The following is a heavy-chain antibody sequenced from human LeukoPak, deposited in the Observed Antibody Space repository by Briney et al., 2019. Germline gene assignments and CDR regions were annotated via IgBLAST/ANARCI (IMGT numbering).Heavy chain of an antibody. D-gene: IGHD5-18*01. CDR3: ARPLDTAMGDAFDI. CDR1: GFTFDDYG. CDR2: INWNGGST. V-gene: IGHV3-20*01. Sequence: PGGSLRLSCAASGFTFDDYGMSWVRQAPGKGLEWVSGINWNGGSTGYADSVKGRFTISRDNAKNSLYLQMNSLRAEDTALYHCARPLDTAMGDAFDIWGQGTMVTVSS. J-gene: IGHJ3*02.